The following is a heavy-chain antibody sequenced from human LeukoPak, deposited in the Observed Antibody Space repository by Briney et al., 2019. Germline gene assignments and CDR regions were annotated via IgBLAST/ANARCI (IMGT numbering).Heavy chain of an antibody. CDR2: IYTSGST. CDR1: GGSISSGSYY. J-gene: IGHJ4*02. V-gene: IGHV4-61*02. Sequence: SQTLSLTCTVSGGSISSGSYYWSWIRQPAGKGLEWIGRIYTSGSTNYNPSLKSRGTISVDTSKNQFSLKLSSVTAADTAVYYCASLWNDGGFDYWGQGTLVTVSS. D-gene: IGHD1-1*01. CDR3: ASLWNDGGFDY.